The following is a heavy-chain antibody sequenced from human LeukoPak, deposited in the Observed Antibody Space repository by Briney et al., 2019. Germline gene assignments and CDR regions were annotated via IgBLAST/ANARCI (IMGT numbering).Heavy chain of an antibody. CDR2: ISWNSGSI. Sequence: GGSLRLSCAASGFTFDDYAMHWVRQAPGKGLEWVSGISWNSGSIGYADSVKGRFTISRDNAKNSLYLQMNSLRAEDTAVYYCARGTGYSSSWGQGTLVTVSS. CDR3: ARGTGYSSS. D-gene: IGHD6-13*01. CDR1: GFTFDDYA. J-gene: IGHJ4*02. V-gene: IGHV3-9*01.